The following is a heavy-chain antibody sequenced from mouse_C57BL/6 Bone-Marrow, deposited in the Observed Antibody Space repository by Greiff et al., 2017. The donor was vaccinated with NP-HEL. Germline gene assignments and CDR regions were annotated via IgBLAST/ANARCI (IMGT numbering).Heavy chain of an antibody. D-gene: IGHD2-5*01. CDR1: GYTFTSYW. CDR2: IDPSDSYT. J-gene: IGHJ4*01. V-gene: IGHV1-50*01. Sequence: VQLQESGAELVKPGASVKLSCKASGYTFTSYWMQWVKQRPGQGLEWIGEIDPSDSYTNYNQKFKGKATLTVDTSSSTAYMQLSSLTSEDSAVYYCARGGIVTTFYYAMDYWGQGTSVTVSS. CDR3: ARGGIVTTFYYAMDY.